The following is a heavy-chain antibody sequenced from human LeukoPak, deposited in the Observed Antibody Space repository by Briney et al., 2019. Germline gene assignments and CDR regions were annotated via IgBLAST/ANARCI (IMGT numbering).Heavy chain of an antibody. CDR3: ASKGIASAIGGKDV. Sequence: SETLSLTCAVYGGSFSGYYWSWIRQPPGKGLEWIGEINHSGSTKYNPSLKSRVTISVDTSKHQLTLKLSSETAADTAVYYCASKGIASAIGGKDVWGQRTTVTVSS. CDR1: GGSFSGYY. D-gene: IGHD6-13*01. J-gene: IGHJ6*02. CDR2: INHSGST. V-gene: IGHV4-34*01.